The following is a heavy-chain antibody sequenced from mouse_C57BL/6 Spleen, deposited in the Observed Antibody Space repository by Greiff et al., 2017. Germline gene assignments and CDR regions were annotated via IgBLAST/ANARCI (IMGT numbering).Heavy chain of an antibody. CDR1: GYAFSSSW. J-gene: IGHJ3*01. Sequence: QVQLQQSGPELVKPGASVKISCKASGYAFSSSWMNWVKQRPGQGLEWIGRIYPGDGDTNYKGKFKGKATLTADKSSSTAYMQLSSLTSEDSAVYCCSKGLPGFAYWGQGTLVTVSA. CDR3: SKGLPGFAY. D-gene: IGHD5-5*01. V-gene: IGHV1-82*01. CDR2: IYPGDGDT.